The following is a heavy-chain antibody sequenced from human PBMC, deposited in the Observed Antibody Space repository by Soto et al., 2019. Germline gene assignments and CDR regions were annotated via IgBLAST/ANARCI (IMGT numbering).Heavy chain of an antibody. V-gene: IGHV3-30-3*01. D-gene: IGHD6-19*01. CDR3: ARDMYSSDYFVKWFEP. Sequence: VRLVESGGGVVQPGRSLRLSCTASGFSFSSYAMYWFRQPPGKGLEWVAVISHDGINKHYADSVKGRVTVSRDNANHSLDLQLNSLRVEDTAMYYCARDMYSSDYFVKWFEPWGQGTLVTVSS. J-gene: IGHJ5*02. CDR2: ISHDGINK. CDR1: GFSFSSYA.